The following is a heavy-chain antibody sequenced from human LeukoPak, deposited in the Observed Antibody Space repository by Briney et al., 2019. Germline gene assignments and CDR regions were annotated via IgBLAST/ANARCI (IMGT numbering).Heavy chain of an antibody. CDR3: ARSLYYYGSDSFDI. CDR1: GDSISSYY. Sequence: SETLSLTCTVSGDSISSYYWNWIRQPPGKGLEWIGYIYYSGSTNYNPSLKSRVTISVDTSKNQFSLKLSSVTAADTAVYYCARSLYYYGSDSFDIWGQGTRVTVSS. CDR2: IYYSGST. V-gene: IGHV4-59*01. D-gene: IGHD3-10*01. J-gene: IGHJ3*02.